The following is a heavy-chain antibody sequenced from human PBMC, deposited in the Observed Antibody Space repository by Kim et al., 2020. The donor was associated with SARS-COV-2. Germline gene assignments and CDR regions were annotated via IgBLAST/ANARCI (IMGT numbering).Heavy chain of an antibody. CDR3: ARGGMVQSYYGMDV. Sequence: VSVKGRFTISRDNAKNSLYLQMNSLRAEDTAVYYCARGGMVQSYYGMDVWGQGTTVTVSS. J-gene: IGHJ6*02. D-gene: IGHD1-1*01. V-gene: IGHV3-11*04.